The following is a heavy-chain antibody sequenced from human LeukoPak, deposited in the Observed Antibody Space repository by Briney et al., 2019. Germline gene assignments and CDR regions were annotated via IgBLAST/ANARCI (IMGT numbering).Heavy chain of an antibody. CDR1: GFTFTSSA. D-gene: IGHD2-2*01. Sequence: GASVKVSCKASGFTFTSSAVQWVRQARGQRLEWIGWIVVGSGNTNYAQKFQERVTITRDMSTSTAYMELSSLRSEDTAVYYCAADPIVVVPAASSGPSEDYYYYYGMDVWGQGTTVTVSS. V-gene: IGHV1-58*01. J-gene: IGHJ6*02. CDR3: AADPIVVVPAASSGPSEDYYYYYGMDV. CDR2: IVVGSGNT.